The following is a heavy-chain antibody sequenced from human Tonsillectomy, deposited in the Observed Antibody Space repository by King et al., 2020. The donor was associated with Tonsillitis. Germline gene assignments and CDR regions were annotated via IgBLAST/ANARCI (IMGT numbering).Heavy chain of an antibody. CDR3: AKFAGYDSSGYYQTDRYYYYYGLDV. V-gene: IGHV3-30*18. CDR2: ISYDGSNK. D-gene: IGHD3-22*01. Sequence: VQLVESGGGVVQPGRSLRLSCAASGFTFNSFGMHWVRQAPGKGLEWVAVISYDGSNKYYADSVKGRFTISRDNSKSTLYLQMNSLRAEDTAVYYCAKFAGYDSSGYYQTDRYYYYYGLDVWGQGTTVTVSS. J-gene: IGHJ6*02. CDR1: GFTFNSFG.